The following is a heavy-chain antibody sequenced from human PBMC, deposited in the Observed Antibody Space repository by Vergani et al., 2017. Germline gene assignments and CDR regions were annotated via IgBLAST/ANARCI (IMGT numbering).Heavy chain of an antibody. J-gene: IGHJ2*01. CDR2: IYYSGST. V-gene: IGHV4-59*01. CDR3: ASYCGGDCYSGYWYFDL. CDR1: GGSISSYY. D-gene: IGHD2-21*01. Sequence: QVQLQESGPGLVKPSETLSLTCTVSGGSISSYYWSWIRQPPGKGLEWIGYIYYSGSTNYNPSLKSRVTISVDTSKNQFSLNLSSVTAADTAVYYCASYCGGDCYSGYWYFDLWGRGTLVTVSS.